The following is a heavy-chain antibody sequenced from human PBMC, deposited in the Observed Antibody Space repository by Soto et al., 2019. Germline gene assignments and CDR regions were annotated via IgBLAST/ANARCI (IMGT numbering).Heavy chain of an antibody. D-gene: IGHD3-16*01. V-gene: IGHV3-66*01. CDR1: GFTVSSNY. Sequence: EVQLVESGGGLVQPGGSLRLSCAASGFTVSSNYMSWVRQAPGKGLEWVSVIYSGGSTYYADSVKGRFTISRDNSKNTLYLRRNSLRAEVTVVDYCARVHTFGYVRGIAWVDPWGQGTLVTVSS. CDR3: ARVHTFGYVRGIAWVDP. J-gene: IGHJ5*02. CDR2: IYSGGST.